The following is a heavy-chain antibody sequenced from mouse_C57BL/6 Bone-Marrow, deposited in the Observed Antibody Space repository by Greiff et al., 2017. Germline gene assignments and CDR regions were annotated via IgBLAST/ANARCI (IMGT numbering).Heavy chain of an antibody. D-gene: IGHD2-4*01. J-gene: IGHJ2*01. Sequence: EVKLLQSGGGLVQPGGSLKLSCAASGIDFSRYWMSWVRRAPGKGLEWIGEINPDSSTINYAPSLKDKFIISRDNAKNTLYLQMSKVRSEDTALYYCAGIYYDYYYFDYWGQGTTLPVSS. CDR1: GIDFSRYW. V-gene: IGHV4-1*01. CDR2: INPDSSTI. CDR3: AGIYYDYYYFDY.